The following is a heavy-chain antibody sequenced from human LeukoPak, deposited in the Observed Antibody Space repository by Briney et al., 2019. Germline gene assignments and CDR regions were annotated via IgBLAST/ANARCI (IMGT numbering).Heavy chain of an antibody. CDR2: IKSKTDGGTT. J-gene: IGHJ4*02. Sequence: PGGSLRLSCAASGFTFSNAWMSWVRQAPGKGVEGVGRIKSKTDGGTTDYAAPVKGRFTISRDDSKNTLYLQMYSLKTEDTAMYYCLYFWSGSSLVDYWGQGTLVTVSS. V-gene: IGHV3-15*01. CDR1: GFTFSNAW. D-gene: IGHD3-3*01. CDR3: LYFWSGSSLVDY.